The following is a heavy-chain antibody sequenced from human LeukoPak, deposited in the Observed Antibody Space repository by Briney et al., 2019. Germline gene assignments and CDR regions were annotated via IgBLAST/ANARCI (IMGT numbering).Heavy chain of an antibody. D-gene: IGHD3-22*01. CDR3: ARDPYDSSGYYPDY. CDR1: GGTFSSYA. CDR2: ISAYNGNT. J-gene: IGHJ4*02. V-gene: IGHV1-18*01. Sequence: ASVKVSCKASGGTFSSYAISWVRQAPGQGLEWMGWISAYNGNTNYAQKLQGRVTMTTDTSTSTAYMELRSLRSDDTAVYYCARDPYDSSGYYPDYWGQGTLVTVSS.